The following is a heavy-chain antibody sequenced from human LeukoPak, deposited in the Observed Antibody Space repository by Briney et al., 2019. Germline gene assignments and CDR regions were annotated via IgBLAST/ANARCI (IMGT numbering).Heavy chain of an antibody. D-gene: IGHD3-9*01. V-gene: IGHV4-30-2*01. CDR1: GGSIRSGGYS. Sequence: SETLSLTCTVSGGSIRSGGYSWSWIRQPPGKGLEWIGYIYHSGSTYYNPSLKSRVTISVDRSKNQFSLKLSSVTAADTAVYYCARGYYDILTGKTEPYYFDYWGQGTLVTVSS. CDR3: ARGYYDILTGKTEPYYFDY. CDR2: IYHSGST. J-gene: IGHJ4*02.